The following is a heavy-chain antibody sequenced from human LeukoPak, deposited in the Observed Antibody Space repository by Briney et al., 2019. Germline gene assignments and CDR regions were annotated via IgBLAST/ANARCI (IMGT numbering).Heavy chain of an antibody. Sequence: SVKVSCKASGGTFSSYAISWVRQAPGQGLEWMGGIIPIFGTANYAQRFQGRVTITADESTSTAYMELSSLRSEDTAVYYCARAYVWGSYRLNWFDPWGQGTLVTVSS. CDR1: GGTFSSYA. CDR3: ARAYVWGSYRLNWFDP. J-gene: IGHJ5*02. D-gene: IGHD3-16*02. V-gene: IGHV1-69*13. CDR2: IIPIFGTA.